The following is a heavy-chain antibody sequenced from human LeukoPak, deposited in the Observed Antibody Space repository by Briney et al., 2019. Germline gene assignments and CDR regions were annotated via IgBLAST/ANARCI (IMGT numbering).Heavy chain of an antibody. J-gene: IGHJ3*02. CDR3: AKSNGYGLVDI. CDR2: IYHSGST. Sequence: SETLSLTCAVSGGYISSSNWWSWVRQPPGKGLEWIEEIYHSGSTNYNPSLKSRVTISVDKSKNQFSLKLNSVTAADTAVYYCAKSNGYGLVDIWGQGTMVTVSS. V-gene: IGHV4-4*02. D-gene: IGHD3-10*01. CDR1: GGYISSSNW.